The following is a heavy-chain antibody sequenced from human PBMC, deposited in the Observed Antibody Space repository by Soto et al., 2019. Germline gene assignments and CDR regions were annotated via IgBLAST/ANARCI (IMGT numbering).Heavy chain of an antibody. Sequence: GGSLRLSCAASGFSFSNYWMHWVRQAPGKGLVWVSLINSDGSSTRKADSVKGRFTISRDNAKNTLYLQMNSLRAEDTAVYYCARGGGYCSSTSCPYVVDYWGQGTLVT. CDR1: GFSFSNYW. D-gene: IGHD2-2*01. V-gene: IGHV3-74*01. CDR2: INSDGSST. CDR3: ARGGGYCSSTSCPYVVDY. J-gene: IGHJ4*02.